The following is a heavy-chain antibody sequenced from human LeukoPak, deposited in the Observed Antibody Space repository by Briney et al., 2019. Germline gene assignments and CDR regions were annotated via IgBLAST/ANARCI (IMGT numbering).Heavy chain of an antibody. V-gene: IGHV4-39*01. CDR1: GGSISSSSYY. D-gene: IGHD6-13*01. CDR3: ASLAAAGTTLLY. Sequence: PSETLSLTCTVSGGSISSSSYYWGWIRQPPGKGLEWIGSIYYSGSTYYNPSLKSRVTIPVDTSKNQFSLKLSSVTAADTAVYYCASLAAAGTTLLYWGQGTLVTVSS. CDR2: IYYSGST. J-gene: IGHJ4*02.